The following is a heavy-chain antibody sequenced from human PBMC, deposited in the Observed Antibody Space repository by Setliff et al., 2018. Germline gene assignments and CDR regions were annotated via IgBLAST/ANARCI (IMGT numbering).Heavy chain of an antibody. V-gene: IGHV7-4-1*02. CDR3: ARVFRRGYDY. CDR2: ISTNNGNP. Sequence: ASVKVSCKASGYTLTRHDLNWVRQAPGQGLEWMGWISTNNGNPTYAQGFTGRFVLSLDISVSTAYLQISSLKAEDTAVYYCARVFRRGYDYWGQGTLVTVSS. CDR1: GYTLTRHD. D-gene: IGHD5-12*01. J-gene: IGHJ4*02.